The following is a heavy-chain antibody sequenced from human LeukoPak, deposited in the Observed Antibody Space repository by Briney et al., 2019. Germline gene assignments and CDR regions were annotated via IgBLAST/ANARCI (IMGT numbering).Heavy chain of an antibody. J-gene: IGHJ4*02. V-gene: IGHV4-4*02. Sequence: SETMSLTCAVSGGSISSSNWWSWVRQPPGKGLEWIGEIYHSGSTNYNPSLKSRVTISVDKSKNQFSLKLSSVTAADTAVYYCARVGIAAAGTARWGQGTLVTVSS. CDR2: IYHSGST. CDR1: GGSISSSNW. D-gene: IGHD6-13*01. CDR3: ARVGIAAAGTAR.